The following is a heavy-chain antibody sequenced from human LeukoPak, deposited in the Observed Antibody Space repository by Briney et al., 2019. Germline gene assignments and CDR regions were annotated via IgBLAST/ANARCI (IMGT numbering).Heavy chain of an antibody. CDR3: ARVYDDSSGYGYYGMDV. Sequence: GGSVILSCVASKFVFSSYPINWVRHAPGKGLEWVEDMSYDGSNKYYADSVKGRFTISRDNSKNTLYLQMNSLRAEDTAVYYCARVYDDSSGYGYYGMDVWGQGTTVTVSS. V-gene: IGHV3-30-3*01. J-gene: IGHJ6*02. D-gene: IGHD3-22*01. CDR2: MSYDGSNK. CDR1: KFVFSSYP.